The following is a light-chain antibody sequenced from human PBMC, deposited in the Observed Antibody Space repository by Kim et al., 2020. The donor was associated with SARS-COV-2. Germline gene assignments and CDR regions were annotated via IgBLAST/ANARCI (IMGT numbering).Light chain of an antibody. CDR2: GAS. V-gene: IGKV3-15*01. CDR3: HQYNDWPLT. Sequence: SVSPGERATLSCRASQSVNNNLAWYQLKPGQAPRLVIYGASARATGIPARISGSGSGTEFTLTISSLQSEDFGAYYCHQYNDWPLTFGGGTKVEI. J-gene: IGKJ4*01. CDR1: QSVNNN.